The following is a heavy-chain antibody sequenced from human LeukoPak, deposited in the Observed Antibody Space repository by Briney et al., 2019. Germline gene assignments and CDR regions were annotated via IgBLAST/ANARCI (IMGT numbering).Heavy chain of an antibody. CDR2: IRYDGSNK. J-gene: IGHJ6*03. CDR3: AKEGLLDYYYYYMDV. CDR1: GFTFSSYG. V-gene: IGHV3-30*02. Sequence: GGSLRLSCAASGFTFSSYGMYWVRQAPGKGLEWVAFIRYDGSNKYYADSVKGRFTISRDNSKNTLYLQMNSLRAEDTAVYYCAKEGLLDYYYYYMDVWGKGTTVTISS. D-gene: IGHD3-3*02.